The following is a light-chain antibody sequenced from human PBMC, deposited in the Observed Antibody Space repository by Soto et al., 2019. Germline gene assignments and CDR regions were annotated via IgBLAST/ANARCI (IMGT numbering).Light chain of an antibody. CDR1: QNINNY. J-gene: IGKJ1*01. Sequence: DIQMTQSPSTLSASVGDRVTITCRATQNINNYLAWYQQKPGKAPNLLIYQVSSLESGVTSRFSGSGSGTEFTLKISSEQPDDFATYYCQQYSRLWTFGQGTKVEV. CDR2: QVS. V-gene: IGKV1-5*03. CDR3: QQYSRLWT.